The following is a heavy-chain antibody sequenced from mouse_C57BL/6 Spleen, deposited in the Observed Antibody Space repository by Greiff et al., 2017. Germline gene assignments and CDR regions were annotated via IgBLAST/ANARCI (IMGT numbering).Heavy chain of an antibody. Sequence: VKLMESGAELMKPGASVTLSCKATGYTLTGYWIEWVKQRPGHGLEWIGELLPGSGSTNSNEKFKGKPTFTADTSSKPAYIQLSSLTTEDSAIYYCAGHYYGSSYWYFDVWGTGTTVTVSS. D-gene: IGHD1-1*01. CDR3: AGHYYGSSYWYFDV. V-gene: IGHV1-9*01. CDR2: LLPGSGST. CDR1: GYTLTGYW. J-gene: IGHJ1*03.